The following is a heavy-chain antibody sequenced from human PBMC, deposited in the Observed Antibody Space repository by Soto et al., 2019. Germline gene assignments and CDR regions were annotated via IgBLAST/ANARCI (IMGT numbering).Heavy chain of an antibody. D-gene: IGHD3-3*01. CDR3: ARGLRFLEFNDY. J-gene: IGHJ4*02. CDR2: INSDGSST. V-gene: IGHV3-74*01. CDR1: GFTLDSYT. Sequence: SLRLTCEGSGFTLDSYTMAWVRQSPGKRLVWVSRINSDGSSTSYADSVKGRFTISRDNAKNTLYLQMNSLRAEDTAVYYCARGLRFLEFNDYWGQGTLVTVSS.